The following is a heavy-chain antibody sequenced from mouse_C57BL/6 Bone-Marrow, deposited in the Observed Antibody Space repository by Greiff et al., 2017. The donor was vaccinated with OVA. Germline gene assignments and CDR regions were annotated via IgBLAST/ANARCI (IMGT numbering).Heavy chain of an antibody. D-gene: IGHD2-3*01. CDR3: AREGSYDGYYGYCDY. V-gene: IGHV1-55*01. CDR2: IYPGSGST. Sequence: QVQLQQPGAELVKPGASVKMSCKASGYTFTSYWITWVKQRPGQGLEWIGDIYPGSGSTTYNEKFKSKATLTVDTSSSTAYMQLSSLTSEDSAVYYCAREGSYDGYYGYCDYWGQGTTLTVSS. J-gene: IGHJ2*01. CDR1: GYTFTSYW.